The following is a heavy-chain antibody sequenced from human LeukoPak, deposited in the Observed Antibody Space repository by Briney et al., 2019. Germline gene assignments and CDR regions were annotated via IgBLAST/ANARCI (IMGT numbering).Heavy chain of an antibody. V-gene: IGHV1-24*01. J-gene: IGHJ4*02. CDR3: TADKWEPLDY. D-gene: IGHD1-26*01. Sequence: ASVKVSCKASGGTFSSYAISWVRQAPGQWLEWMGGFEPEDGEPIFAQTFQGRLSMTEDTSTDTAHMELSSLTVEDTAVYCATADKWEPLDYWGQGTLVTVSS. CDR2: FEPEDGEP. CDR1: GGTFSSYA.